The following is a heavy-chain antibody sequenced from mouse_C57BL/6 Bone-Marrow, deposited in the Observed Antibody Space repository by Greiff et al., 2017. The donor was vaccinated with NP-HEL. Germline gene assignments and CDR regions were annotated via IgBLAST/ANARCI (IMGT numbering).Heavy chain of an antibody. Sequence: VQLQQSGPELVKPGASVKISCKASGYSFTGYYMNWVKQSPEKSLEWIGEINPSTGGTTYNQKFKAKATLTVDKSSSTAYMQLKSLTSEDSAVYYCARCYYGSSSWFAYWGQGTLVTVSA. CDR3: ARCYYGSSSWFAY. CDR1: GYSFTGYY. V-gene: IGHV1-42*01. J-gene: IGHJ3*01. D-gene: IGHD1-1*01. CDR2: INPSTGGT.